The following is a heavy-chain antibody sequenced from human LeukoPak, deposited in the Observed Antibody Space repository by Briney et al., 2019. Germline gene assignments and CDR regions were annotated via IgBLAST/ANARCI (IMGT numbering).Heavy chain of an antibody. V-gene: IGHV4-4*07. Sequence: MSSETLSLTCTVSGGSISSYYWSWIRQPAGKGLEWIGRIYTSGSTNYNPSLKSRVTMSVDTSKNQFSLKLSSVTAADTAVYYCARDVGYCSSTSCRYYYYYMDVWGKGTTVTVSS. CDR3: ARDVGYCSSTSCRYYYYYMDV. D-gene: IGHD2-2*01. CDR2: IYTSGST. CDR1: GGSISSYY. J-gene: IGHJ6*03.